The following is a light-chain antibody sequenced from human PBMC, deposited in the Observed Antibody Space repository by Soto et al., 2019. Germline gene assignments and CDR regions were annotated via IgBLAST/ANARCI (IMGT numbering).Light chain of an antibody. V-gene: IGKV1-27*01. J-gene: IGKJ1*01. CDR1: QGISNY. CDR2: AAS. Sequence: DIQMTQSPSSLSTSVGDIVTITCRASQGISNYLAWDQQKPGKVPKLLIYAASTLQSGLPFRFSGNGSGPDFTVTIDSLRPEGVVTYYCHKYNRAPWTFGQGTKVQIK. CDR3: HKYNRAPWT.